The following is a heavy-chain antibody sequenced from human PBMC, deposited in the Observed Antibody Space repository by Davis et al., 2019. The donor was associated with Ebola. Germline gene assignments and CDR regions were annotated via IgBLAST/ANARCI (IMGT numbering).Heavy chain of an antibody. Sequence: ASVKVSCKASGYTFTSYAMHWVRQAPGQRLEWMGWINAGNGNTKYSQKFQGRVTITRDTSASTAYMELSSLRSEDTAVYYCARLGTSADYYAMDVWGQGTTVTVSS. CDR3: ARLGTSADYYAMDV. V-gene: IGHV1-3*01. CDR1: GYTFTSYA. CDR2: INAGNGNT. J-gene: IGHJ6*02.